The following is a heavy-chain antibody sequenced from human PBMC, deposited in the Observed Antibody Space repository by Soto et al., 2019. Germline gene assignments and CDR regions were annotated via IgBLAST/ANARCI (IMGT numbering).Heavy chain of an antibody. D-gene: IGHD1-7*01. CDR2: ISSSGTNT. Sequence: GGSLRLSCAGSDFVFSNYSMNWVRQAPGRGLEWVSYISSSGTNTYYAASVRGRFTISRDNAKNSLFLRIISLKDEDTAVYFCTRGTKGGSPPLWGRGT. CDR1: DFVFSNYS. J-gene: IGHJ4*02. CDR3: TRGTKGGSPPL. V-gene: IGHV3-48*02.